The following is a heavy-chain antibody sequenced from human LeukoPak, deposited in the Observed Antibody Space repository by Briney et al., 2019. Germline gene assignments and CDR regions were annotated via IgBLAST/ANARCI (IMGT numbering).Heavy chain of an antibody. Sequence: GGSLRLSCAASGFTFSSYSMNWVRQAPGKGLEWVSSISSSSSYIYYADSVKGRFTISRDNAKNSLYLQMNSLRAEDTAVYYCARDKGTGWFDPWGQGTLVTVPS. CDR1: GFTFSSYS. CDR3: ARDKGTGWFDP. J-gene: IGHJ5*02. CDR2: ISSSSSYI. V-gene: IGHV3-21*01. D-gene: IGHD1-1*01.